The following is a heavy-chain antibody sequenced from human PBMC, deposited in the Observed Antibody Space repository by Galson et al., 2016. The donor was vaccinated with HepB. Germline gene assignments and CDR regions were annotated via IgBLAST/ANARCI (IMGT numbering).Heavy chain of an antibody. V-gene: IGHV4-38-2*02. J-gene: IGHJ6*02. CDR3: ARDLYHGMDV. D-gene: IGHD3-16*02. CDR2: IHHSGIT. Sequence: SETLSLTCTVSNYAISSGPNWGWIRQPPGRGLEWIGTIHHSGITYYKSSLKSRVTMSIDTSNNQFSLKLRSVTAADTAVYYCARDLYHGMDVWGQGTTVTVS. CDR1: NYAISSGPN.